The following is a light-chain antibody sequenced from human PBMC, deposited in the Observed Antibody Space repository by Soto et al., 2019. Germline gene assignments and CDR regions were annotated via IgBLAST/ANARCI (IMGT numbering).Light chain of an antibody. Sequence: EIVLTQSPAPPSFSPGERTTPSCRASQSVSSYLAWYQQKPGQAPRLLIYDASNRATGIPARFSGCGSGTDFTLTISSLEPEDFAVYYCQQRSNWPLTFGGGTKVDI. V-gene: IGKV3-11*01. J-gene: IGKJ4*01. CDR1: QSVSSY. CDR2: DAS. CDR3: QQRSNWPLT.